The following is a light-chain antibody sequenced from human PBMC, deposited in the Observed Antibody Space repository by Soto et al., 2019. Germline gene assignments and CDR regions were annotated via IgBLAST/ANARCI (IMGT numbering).Light chain of an antibody. Sequence: EIVMTQSPATLSLSPGERATLSCRASQSVSSNLAWYQQKPGQAPRLLIYGASTRATGIPARFSGSGSGTEFTLTISSLQSEDFAVYYCQQYYNWPFTFGPGTKVDIK. CDR2: GAS. CDR1: QSVSSN. V-gene: IGKV3-15*01. CDR3: QQYYNWPFT. J-gene: IGKJ3*01.